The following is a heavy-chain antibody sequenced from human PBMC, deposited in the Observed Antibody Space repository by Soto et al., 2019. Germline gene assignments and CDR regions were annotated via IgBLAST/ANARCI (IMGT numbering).Heavy chain of an antibody. CDR2: ISYDGSNK. CDR1: GFTFSSYG. V-gene: IGHV3-30*18. D-gene: IGHD3-10*01. J-gene: IGHJ4*02. Sequence: GGSLRLSCAGSGFTFSSYGMDWVRQAPGKGLEWVAVISYDGSNKYYVDSVKGRFTISRDNSKNTLYLQMNSLGAEDTAVYYCAKDRMGAGIRGYFDYWGQGMLVTVSS. CDR3: AKDRMGAGIRGYFDY.